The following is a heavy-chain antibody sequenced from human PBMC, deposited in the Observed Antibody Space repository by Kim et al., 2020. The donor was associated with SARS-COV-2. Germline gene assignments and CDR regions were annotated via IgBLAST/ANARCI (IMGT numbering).Heavy chain of an antibody. CDR2: IYPGDSET. D-gene: IGHD3-3*01. J-gene: IGHJ6*04. V-gene: IGHV5-51*01. CDR1: GFKFTDYW. Sequence: GESLKISCKGSGFKFTDYWIAWVRQMPGKGLEWMGIIYPGDSETRYSPSFRGQVTISADKSTAYLQWNRLKASDTAKYYCARGWYYGNGMDVWGKGTTV. CDR3: ARGWYYGNGMDV.